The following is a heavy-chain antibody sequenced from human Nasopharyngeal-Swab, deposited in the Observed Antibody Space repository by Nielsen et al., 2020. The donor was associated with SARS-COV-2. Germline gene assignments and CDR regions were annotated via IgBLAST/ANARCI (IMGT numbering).Heavy chain of an antibody. CDR2: ISAGSVTI. Sequence: GESLKISCAASGFTFSNYAMSWVRQAPGKGLEWVSSISAGSVTIHNADSVKGRFSISRDSSTNTLYLQMNNVRAEDTAVYYCARDLGGGYCTTTNCPGSWGQGTLVTVSS. V-gene: IGHV3-23*01. D-gene: IGHD2-2*01. J-gene: IGHJ1*01. CDR1: GFTFSNYA. CDR3: ARDLGGGYCTTTNCPGS.